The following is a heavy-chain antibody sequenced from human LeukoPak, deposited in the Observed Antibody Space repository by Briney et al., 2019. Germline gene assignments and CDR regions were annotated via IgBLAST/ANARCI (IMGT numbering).Heavy chain of an antibody. CDR1: GGSFSGYY. CDR2: INHNGST. Sequence: SETLSLTCAVYGGSFSGYYWSWIRQPPGKGLEWIGEINHNGSTNYNPSLKSRVTISVDTSKNQFSLKLSSVTAADTAVYYCARTPGIAVAGSPGYYYYYGMDVWGQGTTVTVSS. V-gene: IGHV4-34*01. CDR3: ARTPGIAVAGSPGYYYYYGMDV. J-gene: IGHJ6*02. D-gene: IGHD6-19*01.